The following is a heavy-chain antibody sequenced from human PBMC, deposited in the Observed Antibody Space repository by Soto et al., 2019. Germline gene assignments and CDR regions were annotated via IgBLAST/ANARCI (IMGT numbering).Heavy chain of an antibody. CDR3: ARGKRVLEWLLSGYYYYGMDV. Sequence: SETLSLTCAVYGGSFRGYYWSWIRQPPGKGLEWIWEINHSGSTNYNPSLKSRVTISVDTSKNQFSLKLSSVTAADTAVYYCARGKRVLEWLLSGYYYYGMDVGGQGTTVTVSS. CDR1: GGSFRGYY. J-gene: IGHJ6*02. CDR2: INHSGST. D-gene: IGHD3-3*01. V-gene: IGHV4-34*01.